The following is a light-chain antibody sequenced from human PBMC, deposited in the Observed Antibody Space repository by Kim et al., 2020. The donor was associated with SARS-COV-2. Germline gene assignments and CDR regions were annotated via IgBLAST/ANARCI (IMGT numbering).Light chain of an antibody. J-gene: IGKJ2*01. CDR3: QQYGSSPYT. CDR1: QSVSSSY. Sequence: LSPGDRASLSCRASQSVSSSYLAWYQQKPGQAPRLLSYGASSRATGIPDRFSGSGSGTDVTLTISRLEPEDFAVYYCQQYGSSPYTFGQGTKLEI. V-gene: IGKV3-20*01. CDR2: GAS.